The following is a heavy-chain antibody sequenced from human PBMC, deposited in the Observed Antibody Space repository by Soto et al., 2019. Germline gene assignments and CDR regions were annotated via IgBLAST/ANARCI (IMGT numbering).Heavy chain of an antibody. CDR2: IYWDDDE. Sequence: SGPTLVNPTQTLTLTCSFSGFSLTTAGVGVGWVRHSPGEALEWLALIYWDDDERYSPSLKTRLTITKDTSKNQVVLKMTNMAPVDTATYYCAHSRNLITEDAQVGDFDYWGQGTLVTVSS. V-gene: IGHV2-5*02. J-gene: IGHJ4*02. CDR3: AHSRNLITEDAQVGDFDY. CDR1: GFSLTTAGVG. D-gene: IGHD3-10*01.